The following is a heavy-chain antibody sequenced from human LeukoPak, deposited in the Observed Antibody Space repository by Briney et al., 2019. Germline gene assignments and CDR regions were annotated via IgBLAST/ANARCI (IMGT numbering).Heavy chain of an antibody. CDR3: ATLPVERWFYP. CDR2: IYHSGST. J-gene: IGHJ5*02. D-gene: IGHD1-26*01. CDR1: GYSISSGYY. Sequence: SETLSLTCAVSGYSISSGYYWGWIRQPPGKGLEWIGSIYHSGSTYYNPSLKSRVTISVDTSKNQFSLKLSSVTAADTAVHYCATLPVERWFYPWVQGTLVTVSS. V-gene: IGHV4-38-2*01.